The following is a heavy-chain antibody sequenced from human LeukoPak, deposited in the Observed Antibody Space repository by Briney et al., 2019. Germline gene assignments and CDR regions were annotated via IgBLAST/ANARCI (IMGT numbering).Heavy chain of an antibody. CDR3: ARGRMRARRAAAGFGSYNWFDP. J-gene: IGHJ5*02. Sequence: SSETLSLTCTVSGGSISSSYYWGWIRQPPGKGLEWIGSIYYSGSTYYNPSLKSRVTISVDTSKNQFSLKLSSVTAADTAVYYCARGRMRARRAAAGFGSYNWFDPWGQGTLVTVSS. D-gene: IGHD6-13*01. CDR2: IYYSGST. CDR1: GGSISSSYY. V-gene: IGHV4-39*07.